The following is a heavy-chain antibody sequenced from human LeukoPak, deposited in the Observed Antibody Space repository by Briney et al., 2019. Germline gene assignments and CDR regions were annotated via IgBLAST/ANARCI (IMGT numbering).Heavy chain of an antibody. CDR1: GGSVSSYY. CDR2: IYYSGST. J-gene: IGHJ4*02. V-gene: IGHV4-59*02. CDR3: ARSSLVPAAIYYFDY. D-gene: IGHD2-2*01. Sequence: TTSETLSLTCSVSGGSVSSYYWSWIRQSPGKGLEWIGYIYYSGSTNYNPSLKSRVTISVDTSKNQFSLKLSSVTAADTAVYYCARSSLVPAAIYYFDYWGQGTLVTVSS.